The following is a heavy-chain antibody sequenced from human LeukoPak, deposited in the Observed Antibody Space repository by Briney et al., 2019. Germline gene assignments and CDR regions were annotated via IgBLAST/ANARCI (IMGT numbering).Heavy chain of an antibody. V-gene: IGHV3-7*01. CDR1: GFTFSNYA. J-gene: IGHJ5*02. CDR3: TSLQIAVAGPNWFDP. D-gene: IGHD6-19*01. CDR2: IKQDGSVQ. Sequence: GGSLRLSCAASGFTFSNYAMSWVRQAPGKGLEWVANIKQDGSVQFYMDSLKGRFSVSRDNAKNSLYLQMNGLRVEDTAVYYCTSLQIAVAGPNWFDPWGQGTLVTVSS.